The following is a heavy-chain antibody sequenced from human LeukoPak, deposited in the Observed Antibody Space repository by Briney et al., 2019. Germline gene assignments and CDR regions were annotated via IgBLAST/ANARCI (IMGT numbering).Heavy chain of an antibody. CDR2: ISAYNGNT. Sequence: PQASVKVSCKASGYTFTSYGISWVRQTPGQGLEWMGWISAYNGNTNYAQKLQGRVTMTTDTSTSTAYMELRSLRSDDTAVYYCARVVPAANYYYYYMDVWGKGTTVTVSS. D-gene: IGHD2-2*01. J-gene: IGHJ6*03. V-gene: IGHV1-18*01. CDR1: GYTFTSYG. CDR3: ARVVPAANYYYYYMDV.